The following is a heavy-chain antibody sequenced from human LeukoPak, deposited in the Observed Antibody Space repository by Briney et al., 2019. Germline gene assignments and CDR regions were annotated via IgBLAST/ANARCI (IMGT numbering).Heavy chain of an antibody. CDR3: ARDRLRFLEWLSRPS. Sequence: GGSLRPSCAASGFTFSGYWMTWVRQAPGKGLEWVANIKQDGSEKYYVDSVKGRFTISRDNAKNSLYLQMNSLRAEDTAVYYCARDRLRFLEWLSRPSWGQGTLVTVSS. D-gene: IGHD3-3*01. J-gene: IGHJ5*02. CDR2: IKQDGSEK. CDR1: GFTFSGYW. V-gene: IGHV3-7*01.